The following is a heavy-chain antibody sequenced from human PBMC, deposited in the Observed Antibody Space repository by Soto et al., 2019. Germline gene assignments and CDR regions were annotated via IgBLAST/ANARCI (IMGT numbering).Heavy chain of an antibody. CDR2: VIPILGTA. Sequence: QVQLVQSGAEVKKPGSSVKVSCTASGGSLRNSVISWVRQAPAQRLEWMGGVIPILGTANYAQKFQGRVTMTAHEATSTAYMELSSLSPDDTAVYYCARLGHPGHWGPGTLVIVSS. J-gene: IGHJ4*02. V-gene: IGHV1-69*01. CDR1: GGSLRNSV. CDR3: ARLGHPGH.